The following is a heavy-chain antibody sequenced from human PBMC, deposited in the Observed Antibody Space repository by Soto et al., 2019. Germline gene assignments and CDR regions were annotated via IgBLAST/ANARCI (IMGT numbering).Heavy chain of an antibody. J-gene: IGHJ3*02. CDR1: GFTFSSYG. CDR3: AKGESYSVNDAFDI. CDR2: ISYDGSNK. Sequence: HPGGSLRLSCAASGFTFSSYGMHWVRQAPGKGLEWVAVISYDGSNKYYADSVKGRFTISRDNSKNTLYLQMNSLRAEDTAVYYCAKGESYSVNDAFDIWGQGTMVTVSS. V-gene: IGHV3-30*18. D-gene: IGHD1-26*01.